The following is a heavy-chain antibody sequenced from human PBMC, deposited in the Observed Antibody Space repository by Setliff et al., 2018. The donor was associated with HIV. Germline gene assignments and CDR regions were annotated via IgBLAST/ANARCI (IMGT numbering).Heavy chain of an antibody. V-gene: IGHV4-59*01. Sequence: SETLSLTCTVSGGSISRFYWSWIRQPPGKGLEWIGSIYYGGTNYSPSLRSRVTISLDTSKNQFSLRLSSVTAADTALYFCARGFDHGDYEESGYVFYYMDVWVTGTTVTVSS. J-gene: IGHJ6*03. D-gene: IGHD4-17*01. CDR1: GGSISRFY. CDR2: IYYGGT. CDR3: ARGFDHGDYEESGYVFYYMDV.